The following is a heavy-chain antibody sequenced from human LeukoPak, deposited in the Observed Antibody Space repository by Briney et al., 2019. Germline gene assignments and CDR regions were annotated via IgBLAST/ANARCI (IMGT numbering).Heavy chain of an antibody. CDR2: IIPIFGTA. Sequence: EASVKVSCKASGYTLTSYYMHWVRQAPGQGLEWMGGIIPIFGTANYAQKFQGRVTITADESTSTAYMELSSLRSEDTAVYYCASRYSSSSAADYWGQGTLVTVSS. CDR1: GYTLTSYY. V-gene: IGHV1-69*13. D-gene: IGHD6-6*01. J-gene: IGHJ4*02. CDR3: ASRYSSSSAADY.